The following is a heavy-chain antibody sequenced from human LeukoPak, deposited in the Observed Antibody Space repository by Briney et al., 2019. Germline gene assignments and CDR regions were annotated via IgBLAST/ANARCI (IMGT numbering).Heavy chain of an antibody. Sequence: KISCKGSGYSFTSYWIGWVRQAPGQGLEWMGGIIPIFGTANYAQKFQGRVTITADESTSTAYMELSSLRSEDTAVYYCARDPRAYYYDSSGYQDWGQGTLVTVSS. CDR2: IIPIFGTA. V-gene: IGHV1-69*01. CDR1: GYSFTSYW. J-gene: IGHJ4*02. CDR3: ARDPRAYYYDSSGYQD. D-gene: IGHD3-22*01.